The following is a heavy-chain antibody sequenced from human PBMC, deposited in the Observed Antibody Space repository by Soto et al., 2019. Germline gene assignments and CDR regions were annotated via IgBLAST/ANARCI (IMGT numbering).Heavy chain of an antibody. CDR2: INHGGST. CDR3: ARGLTGPGRRAAGYYYGMDV. J-gene: IGHJ6*02. V-gene: IGHV4-34*01. Sequence: SETLSLTCAVYGGSFSGYYWSWIRQPPGKGLEWIGEINHGGSTNYNPSLKSRVTISVDTSKNQFSLKLSSVTAADTAVYYCARGLTGPGRRAAGYYYGMDVWGQGTTVTVSS. D-gene: IGHD6-13*01. CDR1: GGSFSGYY.